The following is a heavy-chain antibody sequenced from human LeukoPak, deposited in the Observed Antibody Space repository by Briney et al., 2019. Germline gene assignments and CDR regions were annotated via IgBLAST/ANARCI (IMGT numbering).Heavy chain of an antibody. CDR2: INPNSGGT. D-gene: IGHD6-13*01. CDR3: AREFVAAAGEYFQH. CDR1: GYTFTGYY. Sequence: ASVKVSCKASGYTFTGYYMHWVRQAPGQGLEWMGWINPNSGGTNYAQKFQGRVTMTRDTSISTAYMELSRLRSDDTAVYYCAREFVAAAGEYFQHWGQGTLVTVSS. J-gene: IGHJ1*01. V-gene: IGHV1-2*02.